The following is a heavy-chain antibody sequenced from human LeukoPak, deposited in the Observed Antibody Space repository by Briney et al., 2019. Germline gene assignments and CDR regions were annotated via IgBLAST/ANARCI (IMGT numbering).Heavy chain of an antibody. V-gene: IGHV4-34*01. CDR1: GGSFSGYY. Sequence: SETLSLTCVVSGGSFSGYYWSWVRQPPGKGLEWIGEINHSGSTNYNPSLKSRGTISVDTSKNQFSLKLSSVTAADTAVYYCASLLAMVVATIYYYYYYMDVWGKGTTVTVSS. D-gene: IGHD5-12*01. CDR2: INHSGST. J-gene: IGHJ6*03. CDR3: ASLLAMVVATIYYYYYYMDV.